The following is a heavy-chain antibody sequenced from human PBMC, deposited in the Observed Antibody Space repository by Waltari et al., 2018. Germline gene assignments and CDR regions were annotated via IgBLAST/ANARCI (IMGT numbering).Heavy chain of an antibody. CDR1: GFTFSSSW. D-gene: IGHD4-4*01. CDR2: INTDGSST. J-gene: IGHJ6*03. CDR3: ARDMTTTVTTFPMDV. V-gene: IGHV3-74*01. Sequence: EVQLVESGGGLVQPGGSLRLSCATSGFTFSSSWMPWVRQAPGKGLVWVSRINTDGSSTSYADSVKGRFTISRDNAKNTLYLQMNSLRAEDTAVYYCARDMTTTVTTFPMDVWGKGTTVTVSS.